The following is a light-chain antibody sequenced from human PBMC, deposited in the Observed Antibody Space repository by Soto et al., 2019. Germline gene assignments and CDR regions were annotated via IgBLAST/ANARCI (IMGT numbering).Light chain of an antibody. J-gene: IGLJ3*02. CDR2: YDS. CDR3: QVWDSSSDHWV. Sequence: SYELTQPPSVSGAPGKTARITCGGNDIGTKSVHWYQKKPGQAPVLVIYYDSDRPSEIPERFSGSNSGNTATLTISRVEAGDYADYYCQVWDSSSDHWVFGVGTKLTVL. CDR1: DIGTKS. V-gene: IGLV3-21*04.